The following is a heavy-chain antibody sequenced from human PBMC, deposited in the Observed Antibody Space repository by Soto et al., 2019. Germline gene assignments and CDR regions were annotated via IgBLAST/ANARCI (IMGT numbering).Heavy chain of an antibody. CDR2: ISSSSYI. V-gene: IGHV3-21*01. Sequence: EVQLVESGGGLVKPGGSLRLSCAASGFTFSTYSMNWVRQAPGKGLEWVSSISSSSYIYYADSVKGRFTISRDNAKNSLYLQMNSLRAEDTAVYYCARDHYDSSGYLASLGYWGQGTLVTVSS. J-gene: IGHJ4*02. D-gene: IGHD3-22*01. CDR1: GFTFSTYS. CDR3: ARDHYDSSGYLASLGY.